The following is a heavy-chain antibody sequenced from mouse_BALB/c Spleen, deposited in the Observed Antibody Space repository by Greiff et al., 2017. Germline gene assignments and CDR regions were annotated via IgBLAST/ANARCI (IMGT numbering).Heavy chain of an antibody. J-gene: IGHJ3*01. D-gene: IGHD4-1*01. CDR3: ARCPAGTFCFAY. V-gene: IGHV3-2*02. Sequence: DVLLLQSGPGLVKPSQSLSLTCTVTGYSFTSYYVCYWIRQFPGSKLEWMGYIRYSGSTSYNPYFKNRISITGDTSTNQSFLQLNTVTTEDTATYYCARCPAGTFCFAYWGQGTLVTVSA. CDR1: GYSFTSYYV. CDR2: IRYSGST.